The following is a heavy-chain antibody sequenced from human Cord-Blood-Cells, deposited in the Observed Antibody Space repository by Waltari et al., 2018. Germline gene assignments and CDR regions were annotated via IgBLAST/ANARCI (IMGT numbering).Heavy chain of an antibody. CDR2: ISGSGGST. V-gene: IGHV3-23*01. J-gene: IGHJ4*02. CDR3: AKEESDY. Sequence: EVQLLESGGGLVQPGGSLRLSCAASGFTFSSYAMSWVRQARGKGREWVSVISGSGGSTYYADSVKGLLTISRYKSKNTMYLQMNILRAEDTAVYYCAKEESDYWGQGTLVSVSS. D-gene: IGHD3-10*01. CDR1: GFTFSSYA.